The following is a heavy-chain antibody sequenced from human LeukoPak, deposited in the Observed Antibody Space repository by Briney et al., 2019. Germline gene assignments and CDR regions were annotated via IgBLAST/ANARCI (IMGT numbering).Heavy chain of an antibody. CDR2: ISGSGGST. D-gene: IGHD2-8*01. CDR1: GFTFSSYE. V-gene: IGHV3-23*01. J-gene: IGHJ4*02. CDR3: AKDSGRCTNGVCYPGYYFDY. Sequence: SGGSLRLSCAASGFTFSSYEMNWVRQAPGKGLEWVSAISGSGGSTYYADSVKGRFTISRDNSKNTLYLQMNSLRAEDTAVYYCAKDSGRCTNGVCYPGYYFDYWGQGTLVTVSS.